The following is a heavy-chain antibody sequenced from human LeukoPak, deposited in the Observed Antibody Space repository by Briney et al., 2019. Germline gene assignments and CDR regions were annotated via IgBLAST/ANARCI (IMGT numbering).Heavy chain of an antibody. V-gene: IGHV3-66*03. CDR1: GFTVSSNS. CDR2: IYSGTT. Sequence: GGSLRLSCTVSGFTVSSNSMSWVRQAPGKGLEWVSFIYSGTTHYSDSVKGRFTISRDNSKNTLYLQMGSLRAEDMAVYYCARTGSSWYYYYYMDVWGKGTTVTVSS. J-gene: IGHJ6*03. CDR3: ARTGSSWYYYYYMDV. D-gene: IGHD6-13*01.